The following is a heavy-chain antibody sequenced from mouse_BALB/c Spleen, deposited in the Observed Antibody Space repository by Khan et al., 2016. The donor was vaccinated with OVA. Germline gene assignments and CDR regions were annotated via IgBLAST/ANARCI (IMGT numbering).Heavy chain of an antibody. Sequence: QVRLQQSGAELVKPGASVKLSCKASGYTFTSYYMYWLKQRPGQGLEWIGEINPSNGGTNFNEKFKSKATLTVDKSSSTAYMQLSSLTSEDSAVYCCRRRGTARATLWFAYWGQGTLVTVSA. CDR2: INPSNGGT. CDR3: RRRGTARATLWFAY. D-gene: IGHD3-2*01. CDR1: GYTFTSYY. V-gene: IGHV1S81*02. J-gene: IGHJ3*01.